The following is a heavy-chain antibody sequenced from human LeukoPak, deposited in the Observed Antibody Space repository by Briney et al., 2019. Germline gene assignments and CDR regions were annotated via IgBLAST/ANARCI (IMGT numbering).Heavy chain of an antibody. J-gene: IGHJ5*02. Sequence: GGSLRLSCAASGFTVSSNYMSWVRQAPGKGLEWVSVLYDSGSTYYADSVKGRFTISRHNSNNTMYLQMNSLRPKDTAVYYCARGAWFDPWGQGTLVTVSS. CDR1: GFTVSSNY. CDR2: LYDSGST. D-gene: IGHD4/OR15-4a*01. CDR3: ARGAWFDP. V-gene: IGHV3-53*04.